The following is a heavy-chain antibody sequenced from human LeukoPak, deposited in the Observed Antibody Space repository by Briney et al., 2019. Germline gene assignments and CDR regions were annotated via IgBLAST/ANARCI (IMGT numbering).Heavy chain of an antibody. CDR2: ISTDGSST. Sequence: GGSLRLSCAASGFAFSSYWMHWLRRAPGKGLVWVSRISTDGSSTTYADSVKGRFTISRDNGKNTLYLQMNSLRAEDTAVYYCASYLTSIPSGMNVWGQGTTVTV. V-gene: IGHV3-74*01. CDR3: ASYLTSIPSGMNV. D-gene: IGHD2/OR15-2a*01. CDR1: GFAFSSYW. J-gene: IGHJ6*02.